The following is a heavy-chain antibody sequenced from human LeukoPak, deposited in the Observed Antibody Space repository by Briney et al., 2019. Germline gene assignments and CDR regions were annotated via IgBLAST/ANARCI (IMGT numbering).Heavy chain of an antibody. CDR1: GFTFSSYS. J-gene: IGHJ3*02. D-gene: IGHD4-17*01. CDR3: ARDQPLNYGDYGGPYDAFDI. V-gene: IGHV3-21*01. Sequence: PGGSLRLSCAASGFTFSSYSMNWVRQAPGKGLEWVSSISSSSSYIYYADSVKGRFTISRDNAKNSLYLQMNSLRAEDTAVYYCARDQPLNYGDYGGPYDAFDIWGQGTMVTVSS. CDR2: ISSSSSYI.